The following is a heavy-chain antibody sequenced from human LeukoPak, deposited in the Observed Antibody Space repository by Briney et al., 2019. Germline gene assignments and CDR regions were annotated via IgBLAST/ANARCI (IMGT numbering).Heavy chain of an antibody. CDR2: IYPGDSDT. CDR3: ARLQTLRSSSPFDY. D-gene: IGHD6-6*01. J-gene: IGHJ4*02. CDR1: GYSFTSYW. Sequence: GESLKISCKGSGYSFTSYWIGWVRQMLGKGLEWMGIIYPGDSDTRYSPSFQGQVTISADKSISAAYLQWSSLKASDTAMYYCARLQTLRSSSPFDYWGQGTLVTVSS. V-gene: IGHV5-51*01.